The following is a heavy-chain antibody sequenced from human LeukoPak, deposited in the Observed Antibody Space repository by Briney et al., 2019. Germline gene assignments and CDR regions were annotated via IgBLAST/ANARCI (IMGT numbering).Heavy chain of an antibody. CDR2: INPSGGST. Sequence: GASVKVSCKASGYTFTSYYMHWVRQAPGQGLGWMGIINPSGGSTSYAQKFQGRVTMTRDTSTSTVYMELSSLRSEDTAVYYCGYSRRLQLVDYWGQGTLVTVSS. CDR1: GYTFTSYY. D-gene: IGHD5-24*01. J-gene: IGHJ4*02. V-gene: IGHV1-46*01. CDR3: GYSRRLQLVDY.